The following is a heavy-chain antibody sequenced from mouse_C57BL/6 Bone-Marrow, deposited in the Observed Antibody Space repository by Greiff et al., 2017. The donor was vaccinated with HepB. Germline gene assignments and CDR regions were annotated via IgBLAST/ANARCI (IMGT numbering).Heavy chain of an antibody. CDR2: ISSGSSTI. Sequence: EVMLVESGGGLVKPGGSLKLSCAASGFTFSDYGMHWVRQAPEKGLEWVAYISSGSSTIYYADTVKGRFTISRDNAKNTLFLQMTRLRSEDTAMYYCARRVSLLLWYFDVWGTGTTVTVSS. J-gene: IGHJ1*03. D-gene: IGHD6-2*01. CDR3: ARRVSLLLWYFDV. CDR1: GFTFSDYG. V-gene: IGHV5-17*01.